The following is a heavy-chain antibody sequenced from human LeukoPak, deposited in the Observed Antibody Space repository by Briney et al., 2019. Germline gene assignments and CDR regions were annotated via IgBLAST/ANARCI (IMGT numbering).Heavy chain of an antibody. V-gene: IGHV5-51*01. D-gene: IGHD3-10*01. CDR2: IYPGDSDT. J-gene: IGHJ4*02. Sequence: GESLKISCKGSGYSFTSYWIGWVLQMPGKGPEWMGIIYPGDSDTRYSPSFQGQVTISADKSISTAYLQWSSLKASDTAMYYCARHVHYGSGSYSLIYFDYWGQGTLVTVSS. CDR1: GYSFTSYW. CDR3: ARHVHYGSGSYSLIYFDY.